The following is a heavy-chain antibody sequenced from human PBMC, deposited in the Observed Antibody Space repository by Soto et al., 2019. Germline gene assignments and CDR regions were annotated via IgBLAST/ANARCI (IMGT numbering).Heavy chain of an antibody. CDR1: GYTFTSYY. Sequence: ASVKVSCKASGYTFTSYYMHWGRQAPGQGLEWMGIINPSGGSTSYAQKFQGRVTMTRDTSTSTVYMELSSLRSEDTAVYYCARAHWAYCGGDCYSFDYWGEGTLVTVSS. D-gene: IGHD2-21*02. V-gene: IGHV1-46*01. CDR2: INPSGGST. J-gene: IGHJ4*02. CDR3: ARAHWAYCGGDCYSFDY.